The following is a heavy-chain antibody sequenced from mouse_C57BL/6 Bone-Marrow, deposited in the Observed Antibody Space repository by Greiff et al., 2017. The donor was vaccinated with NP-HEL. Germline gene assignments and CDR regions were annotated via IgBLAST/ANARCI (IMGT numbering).Heavy chain of an antibody. CDR3: ARQDYGSSGFAY. CDR2: ISSGGSYT. V-gene: IGHV5-6*01. D-gene: IGHD1-1*01. CDR1: GFTFSSYG. Sequence: EVQRVESGGDLVKPGGSLKLSCAASGFTFSSYGMSWVRQTPDKRLEWVATISSGGSYTYYPDSVKGRFTISRDNAKNTLYLQMSSLKSEDTAMYYCARQDYGSSGFAYWGQGTLVTVSA. J-gene: IGHJ3*01.